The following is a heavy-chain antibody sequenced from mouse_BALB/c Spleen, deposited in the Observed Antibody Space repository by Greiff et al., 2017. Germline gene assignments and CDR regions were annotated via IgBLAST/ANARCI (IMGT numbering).Heavy chain of an antibody. V-gene: IGHV3-2*02. J-gene: IGHJ3*01. D-gene: IGHD1-1*01. CDR1: GYSITSDYG. CDR3: TKLSDCYGSSPAWFAY. CDR2: ISYSGST. Sequence: EVKLVESGPGLVKPSQSLSLTCTVTGYSITSDYGWNWIRQFPGNKLVWMGYISYSGSTSYNPSLTSRISITRDTSKNQFFLQLNSVTTEDTATYNCTKLSDCYGSSPAWFAYWGQGTLVTVSA.